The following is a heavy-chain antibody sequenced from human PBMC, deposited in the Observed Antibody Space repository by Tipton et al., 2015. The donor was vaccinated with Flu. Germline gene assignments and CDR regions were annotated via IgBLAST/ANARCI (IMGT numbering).Heavy chain of an antibody. J-gene: IGHJ4*02. CDR3: ARRAPNSGTFYFDY. Sequence: TLSLTCTVSGGSISSYYWSWIRQPPGKGLEWIGYIYYSGSTTYNPSLKSRVTISVDTSKNQFSLKLSSVTAADTAIYYCARRAPNSGTFYFDYWGQGTLVTVSS. CDR1: GGSISSYY. CDR2: IYYSGST. D-gene: IGHD1-26*01. V-gene: IGHV4-59*08.